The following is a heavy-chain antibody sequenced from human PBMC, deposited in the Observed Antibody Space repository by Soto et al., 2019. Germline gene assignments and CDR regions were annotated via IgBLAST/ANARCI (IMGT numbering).Heavy chain of an antibody. Sequence: PAETLSFTCAVSGGSISSSNWWSWVRQPPGKGLEWIGEIYHSGSTNYNPSLKSRVTISVDKSKNQFSLKLSSVTAADTAVYYCARDYHCSSTSCHSITHYGMDVWGQGTTVTVSS. J-gene: IGHJ6*02. CDR3: ARDYHCSSTSCHSITHYGMDV. CDR1: GGSISSSNW. CDR2: IYHSGST. V-gene: IGHV4-4*02. D-gene: IGHD2-2*01.